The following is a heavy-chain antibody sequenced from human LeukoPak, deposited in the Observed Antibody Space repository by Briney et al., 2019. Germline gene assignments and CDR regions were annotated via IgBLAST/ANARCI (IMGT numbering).Heavy chain of an antibody. CDR1: GYTFTGYY. Sequence: GASVKVSCKASGYTFTGYYMHWVRQAPGQGLEWMGWINPNSGGTNYAQKFQGRVTMTRDTSISTAYMELSRLRSDDTAVYYCAGGDTYYYDSSGYHNPGFDYWGQGTLVTVSS. J-gene: IGHJ4*02. D-gene: IGHD3-22*01. CDR3: AGGDTYYYDSSGYHNPGFDY. CDR2: INPNSGGT. V-gene: IGHV1-2*02.